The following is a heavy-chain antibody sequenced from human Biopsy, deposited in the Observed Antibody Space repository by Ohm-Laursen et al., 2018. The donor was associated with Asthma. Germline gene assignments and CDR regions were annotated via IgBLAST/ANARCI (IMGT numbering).Heavy chain of an antibody. V-gene: IGHV3-30*18. D-gene: IGHD3-10*01. CDR2: ISYDGNHK. CDR3: AKDERLYYGSDSKYMQPVPLGD. Sequence: SLRLSCAATGFMFRSFGMHWVRQAPGKGLEWVAVISYDGNHKFYEDSVKGRFTISRDNSKNTLYLQMNSLRAEDTAVYYCAKDERLYYGSDSKYMQPVPLGDWGQGTLVIVSA. J-gene: IGHJ4*02. CDR1: GFMFRSFG.